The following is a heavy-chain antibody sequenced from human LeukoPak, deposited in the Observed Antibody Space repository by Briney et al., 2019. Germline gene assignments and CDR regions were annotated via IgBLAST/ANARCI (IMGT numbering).Heavy chain of an antibody. D-gene: IGHD4-17*01. Sequence: GGSLRLSCAASGFTFSSHVMSWVRQAPGKGLEWVSGISGSGGSAYYADSVKGRFTISRDNSKNTLYLQMNSLRAEDTAVYYCAKDRTTVNEGGEYYSDYWGQGTLVTVSS. J-gene: IGHJ4*02. CDR1: GFTFSSHV. V-gene: IGHV3-23*01. CDR3: AKDRTTVNEGGEYYSDY. CDR2: ISGSGGSA.